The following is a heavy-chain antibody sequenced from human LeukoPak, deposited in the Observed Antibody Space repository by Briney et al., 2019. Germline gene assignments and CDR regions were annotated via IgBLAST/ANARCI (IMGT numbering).Heavy chain of an antibody. CDR3: ARTYGSSWLGYFDF. J-gene: IGHJ2*01. D-gene: IGHD6-13*01. CDR1: GGSISSFY. Sequence: PSETLSLTCTVSGGSISSFYWSWIRQPPGKGLEWIGYIYYSGSTNYSPSLKSRLTISVDTSKNQFSLKLSSVTAADTAVYYCARTYGSSWLGYFDFWGRGTLVTASS. V-gene: IGHV4-59*01. CDR2: IYYSGST.